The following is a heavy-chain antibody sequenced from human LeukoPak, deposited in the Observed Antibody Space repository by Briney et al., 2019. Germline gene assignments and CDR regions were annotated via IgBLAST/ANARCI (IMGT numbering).Heavy chain of an antibody. D-gene: IGHD4-17*01. Sequence: PSETLSLTCTVSGASISGYYLTWIRQSPGKGLEWIGYIYYSGSTNYNPSLKSRVTISVDTSKNQFSLKLSSVTAADTAVYYCARRMDGDRFWYFDLWGRGTLVTVSS. V-gene: IGHV4-59*08. CDR3: ARRMDGDRFWYFDL. J-gene: IGHJ2*01. CDR1: GASISGYY. CDR2: IYYSGST.